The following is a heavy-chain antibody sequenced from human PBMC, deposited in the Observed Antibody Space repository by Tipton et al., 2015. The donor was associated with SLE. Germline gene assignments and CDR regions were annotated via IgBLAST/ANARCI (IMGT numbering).Heavy chain of an antibody. CDR2: FHSTGNT. Sequence: TLSLTCTVSFGSITSSGSSWGWVRQPPGKRLEWIGTFHSTGNTYYNPSLLSRVTISLDTSKNQFSLKLSSVTAADTALYYCASRPTSRPVAGSGWGQGTLVTVSS. CDR3: ASRPTSRPVAGSG. CDR1: FGSITSSGSS. J-gene: IGHJ4*02. V-gene: IGHV4-39*07. D-gene: IGHD6-19*01.